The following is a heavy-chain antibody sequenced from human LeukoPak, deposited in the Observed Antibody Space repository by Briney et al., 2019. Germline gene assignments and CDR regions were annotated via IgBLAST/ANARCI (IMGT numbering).Heavy chain of an antibody. Sequence: GGSLRLSCAASAFTFNTYWMHWVRQVPGRGLEWVSRINGDESSTNYADSVKGRFTISRDNAKNSLYLQMNSLRADDTAVYYCAREGGCNITSCQRGPFEYWGRGTPVTVSS. D-gene: IGHD2-2*01. V-gene: IGHV3-74*01. J-gene: IGHJ4*02. CDR1: AFTFNTYW. CDR2: INGDESST. CDR3: AREGGCNITSCQRGPFEY.